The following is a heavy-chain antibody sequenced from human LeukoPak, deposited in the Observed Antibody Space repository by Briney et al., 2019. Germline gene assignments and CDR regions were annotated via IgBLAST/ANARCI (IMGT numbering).Heavy chain of an antibody. D-gene: IGHD6-13*01. Sequence: GGSLRLSCAASGFTFSSYWMTWVRRAQGKGLDWVANIKQDGSEKYYVDSVKGRFTISRDNAKNSLYLQMNSLRAEDTAVYYCARRQQDRAGYSSSWYYYYYYYMDVWGKGTTVTVSS. J-gene: IGHJ6*03. CDR2: IKQDGSEK. V-gene: IGHV3-7*01. CDR1: GFTFSSYW. CDR3: ARRQQDRAGYSSSWYYYYYYYMDV.